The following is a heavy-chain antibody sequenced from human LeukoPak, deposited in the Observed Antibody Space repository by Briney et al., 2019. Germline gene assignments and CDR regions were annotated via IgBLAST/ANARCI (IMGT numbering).Heavy chain of an antibody. D-gene: IGHD3-10*01. CDR2: ISWNSGSI. CDR3: AKASGSGSFSNWFDP. CDR1: GFRFDDYA. Sequence: GGSLRLSCAASGFRFDDYAMHWVRQAPGKGLEWVSGISWNSGSIGYADSVKGRFTISRDNAKHSLYLQMNSLRAEDMALYYCAKASGSGSFSNWFDPWGQGTLVTVSS. J-gene: IGHJ5*02. V-gene: IGHV3-9*03.